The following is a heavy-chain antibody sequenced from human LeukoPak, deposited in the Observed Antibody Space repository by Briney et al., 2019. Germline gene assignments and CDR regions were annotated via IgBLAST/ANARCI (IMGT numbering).Heavy chain of an antibody. CDR1: GFTVSSNY. J-gene: IGHJ4*02. D-gene: IGHD3-10*01. CDR3: ARAINDRASGSYYFDY. V-gene: IGHV3-53*04. Sequence: GGSLRLSCAASGFTVSSNYMSWVRQAPGKGLEWVSVIYSGGSTYYADSVKGRFTISRHNSKNTLYLQMNSLRAEDTAVYYCARAINDRASGSYYFDYWGQGTLVTVSS. CDR2: IYSGGST.